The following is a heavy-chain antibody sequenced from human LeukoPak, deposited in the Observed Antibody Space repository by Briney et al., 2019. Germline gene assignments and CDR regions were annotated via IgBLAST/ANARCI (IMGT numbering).Heavy chain of an antibody. V-gene: IGHV4-34*01. CDR3: ARGQVPAARGYNWFDP. J-gene: IGHJ5*02. D-gene: IGHD2-2*01. CDR2: INARGGT. CDR1: GWSFNDYY. Sequence: PSGTLSLTCAVYGWSFNDYYWNWIRQPPGKGLEWIGEINARGGTNYNPSLKSRVTISVDTSKKQFSLRLTSMIAADTALYYCARGQVPAARGYNWFDPWGQGTLVTVSS.